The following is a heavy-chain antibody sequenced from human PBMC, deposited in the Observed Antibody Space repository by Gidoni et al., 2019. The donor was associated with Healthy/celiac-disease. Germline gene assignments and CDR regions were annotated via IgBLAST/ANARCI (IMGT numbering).Heavy chain of an antibody. Sequence: EVQLVESGGGLVQPGGSLELSCAASGFTFSASAMPWVRQASGKGLEWVGRIRSKANSYATAYAASVKGRFTISRDDSKNTAYLQMNSLKTEDTAVYYCTRTYSGSYSYYYYGMDVWGQGTTVTVSS. CDR2: IRSKANSYAT. D-gene: IGHD1-26*01. V-gene: IGHV3-73*02. CDR1: GFTFSASA. J-gene: IGHJ6*02. CDR3: TRTYSGSYSYYYYGMDV.